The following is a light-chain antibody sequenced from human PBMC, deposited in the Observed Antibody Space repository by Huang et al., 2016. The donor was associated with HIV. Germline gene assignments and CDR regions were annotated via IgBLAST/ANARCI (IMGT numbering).Light chain of an antibody. V-gene: IGKV3-11*01. CDR3: QQRNNWPPWT. J-gene: IGKJ1*01. CDR2: DAS. Sequence: EIVFPQSPATLSLSPGEGATLSCRASQSIGSYLAWYQQRPGQAPRLLIYDASISATGIPTRFSGRGSGTDFTLTISSLEPEDFAVYYCQQRNNWPPWTFGQGTKVELK. CDR1: QSIGSY.